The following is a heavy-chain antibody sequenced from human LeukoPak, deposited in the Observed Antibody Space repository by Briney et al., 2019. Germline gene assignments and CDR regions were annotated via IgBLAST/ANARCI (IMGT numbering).Heavy chain of an antibody. CDR1: GGSFSGYY. Sequence: SETLSLTCAVYGGSFSGYYWSWIRQPPGKGLEWIGYIYYSGRTYYNPSLKSRVTISVDTSKIQFSLKLSSVTAADTAVYYCASFGGIQNQFDYWGQGTLVTVSS. V-gene: IGHV4-34*09. J-gene: IGHJ4*02. CDR3: ASFGGIQNQFDY. CDR2: IYYSGRT. D-gene: IGHD3-10*01.